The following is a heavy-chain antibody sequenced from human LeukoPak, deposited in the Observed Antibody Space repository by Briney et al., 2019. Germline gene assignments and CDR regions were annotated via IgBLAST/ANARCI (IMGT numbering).Heavy chain of an antibody. CDR3: AKDLRYSSGWYYYYYGMDV. J-gene: IGHJ6*02. CDR2: ISGSGGST. CDR1: GFTFSSYS. Sequence: GGSLRLSCAASGFTFSSYSMNWVRQAPGKGLEWVSAISGSGGSTYYADSVKGRFTISRDNSKNTLYLQMNSLRAEDTAVYYCAKDLRYSSGWYYYYYGMDVWGQGTTVTVSS. V-gene: IGHV3-23*01. D-gene: IGHD6-19*01.